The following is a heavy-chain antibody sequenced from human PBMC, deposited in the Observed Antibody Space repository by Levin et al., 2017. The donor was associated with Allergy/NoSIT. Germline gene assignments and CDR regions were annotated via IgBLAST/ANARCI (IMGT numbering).Heavy chain of an antibody. CDR3: TRHQTNNYGVGSPFDY. V-gene: IGHV4-39*01. CDR2: IYNSGNT. J-gene: IGHJ4*02. D-gene: IGHD3-10*01. Sequence: SQTLSLTCTVSGDSIRSSNYYWAWIRQPPGKGLEWIGSIYNSGNTNYNPSLKSRVTISVDTSKNQFSLKVSSVTAADTAVYYCTRHQTNNYGVGSPFDYWGQGTLVTVSS. CDR1: GDSIRSSNYY.